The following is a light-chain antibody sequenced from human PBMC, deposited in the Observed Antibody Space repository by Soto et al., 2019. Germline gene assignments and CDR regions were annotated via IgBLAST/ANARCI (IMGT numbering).Light chain of an antibody. CDR2: FGS. V-gene: IGKV2-28*01. CDR1: QSLLYNNTYNY. CDR3: MQALQRLT. Sequence: EIVMTQSPLTLPVTPGEPASISCRSSQSLLYNNTYNYLAWYVQKPGQSPQLLIYFGSNRAPGVPDRFSGSGSGTDFTLKINRVEAEDVGTYYCMQALQRLTFGQGTRLEIQ. J-gene: IGKJ5*01.